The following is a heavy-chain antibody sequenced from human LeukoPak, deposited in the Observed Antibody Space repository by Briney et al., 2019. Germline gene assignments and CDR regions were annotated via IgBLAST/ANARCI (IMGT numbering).Heavy chain of an antibody. CDR1: SDSIYSSNYY. V-gene: IGHV4-39*01. D-gene: IGHD3-10*01. CDR2: IYYSGST. J-gene: IGHJ4*02. Sequence: SETLSPTCTVSSDSIYSSNYYWGWIRQPPGKGLEWIGSIYYSGSTYYNSSLKSRVTISVDTSKNQFSLKLSSLTAADTAVYYCARSGASYYFFDNWDQGTLVTVSS. CDR3: ARSGASYYFFDN.